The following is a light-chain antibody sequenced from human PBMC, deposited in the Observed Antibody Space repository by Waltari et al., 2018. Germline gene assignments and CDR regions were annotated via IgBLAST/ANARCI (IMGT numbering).Light chain of an antibody. J-gene: IGKJ1*01. CDR1: QTISRW. Sequence: DILMTQSPSTLSASVGDRVTITCRASQTISRWVAWYQQKPGKAPNLLIFDASSLASGVPSRFSGSGSGTEFTLTISSLQPDDFATYYCQQYNSYSPWTFGPGTKVEIK. V-gene: IGKV1-5*01. CDR2: DAS. CDR3: QQYNSYSPWT.